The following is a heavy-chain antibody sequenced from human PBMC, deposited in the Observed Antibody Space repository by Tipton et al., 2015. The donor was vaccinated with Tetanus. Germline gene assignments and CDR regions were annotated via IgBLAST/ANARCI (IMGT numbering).Heavy chain of an antibody. CDR2: IDPNSGGT. Sequence: QLVQSGAEMKKPGASVKVSRKASGYTFTGYYIYWVRQAPGQGLEWMGWIDPNSGGTVYAQKLQGRVTMTRDTSISTAYMDLRSLRSDDTAVYYCARDRGDYIYYGMDVWGPGTTVTVS. CDR1: GYTFTGYY. V-gene: IGHV1-2*02. CDR3: ARDRGDYIYYGMDV. D-gene: IGHD3-22*01. J-gene: IGHJ6*02.